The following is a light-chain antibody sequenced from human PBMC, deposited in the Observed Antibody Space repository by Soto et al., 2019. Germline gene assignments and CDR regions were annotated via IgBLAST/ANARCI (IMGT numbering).Light chain of an antibody. CDR1: SSDVGGYNY. V-gene: IGLV2-8*01. J-gene: IGLJ2*01. Sequence: QSALTQPPSASGSPGQSVTISCTGTSSDVGGYNYVSWYQQHPGKAPKLMISEVSKRPSGVPDRFSGSKSGITASLTVSGLQAEDEADYYCSSFGGNNNLVFGGGTTLTVL. CDR3: SSFGGNNNLV. CDR2: EVS.